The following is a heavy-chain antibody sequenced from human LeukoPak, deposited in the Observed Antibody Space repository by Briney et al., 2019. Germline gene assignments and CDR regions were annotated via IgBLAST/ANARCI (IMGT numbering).Heavy chain of an antibody. V-gene: IGHV4-39*07. D-gene: IGHD2/OR15-2a*01. Sequence: SETLSLTCTVSGGSVSSSSYHWGWIRQPPGKGLEWIGSVFYSGSTYYNPSLKSRVTMSVDTSKNQFSLKLSSVTAADTAVYYCARGLLSSAPKFDPWGQGILVTVSS. J-gene: IGHJ5*02. CDR1: GGSVSSSSYH. CDR3: ARGLLSSAPKFDP. CDR2: VFYSGST.